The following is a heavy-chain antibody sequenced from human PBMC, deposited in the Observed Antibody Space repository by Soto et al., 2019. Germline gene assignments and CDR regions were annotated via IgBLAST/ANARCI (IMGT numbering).Heavy chain of an antibody. CDR1: GFILSDCA. CDR3: ARDLSWGSNWYYYMDV. J-gene: IGHJ6*03. D-gene: IGHD7-27*01. V-gene: IGHV3-48*01. CDR2: ISRGSSVI. Sequence: EVQLVESGGGLVQPGGSLRLSCATSGFILSDCAMNWVRQAPGKGLEWVSYISRGSSVIDYADSVKGRFTVSRDNARNSLYLQMNSLRAEDTAVYYCARDLSWGSNWYYYMDVWGKGTTVTVSS.